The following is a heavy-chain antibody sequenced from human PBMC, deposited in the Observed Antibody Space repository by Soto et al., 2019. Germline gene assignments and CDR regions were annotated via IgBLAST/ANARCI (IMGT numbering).Heavy chain of an antibody. Sequence: GGSLRLSCAASGFNFDDYGMSWVRQAPGKGLEWVSGINSNGGSTGYADSVRGRFTISRDNAKKSLYLQMDSLRAEDTAFYHCARDGYSSRWYPVGWWFDPWGQGTLVTVSS. CDR1: GFNFDDYG. CDR3: ARDGYSSRWYPVGWWFDP. D-gene: IGHD6-13*01. V-gene: IGHV3-20*01. J-gene: IGHJ5*02. CDR2: INSNGGST.